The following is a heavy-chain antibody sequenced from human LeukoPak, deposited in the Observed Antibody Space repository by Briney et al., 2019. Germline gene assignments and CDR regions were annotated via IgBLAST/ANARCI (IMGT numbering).Heavy chain of an antibody. CDR2: INPNSDDS. CDR3: AREGGATRGDAFGI. J-gene: IGHJ3*02. V-gene: IGHV1-2*06. Sequence: GASVKVSCKASGYTFTGFYMHWVRQAPGQGPEWMGRINPNSDDSNYAQKFQGRVTLTRDTSISTAYMELSRLRSDDTAVYYCAREGGATRGDAFGIWGQGTMVTVSS. CDR1: GYTFTGFY. D-gene: IGHD1-26*01.